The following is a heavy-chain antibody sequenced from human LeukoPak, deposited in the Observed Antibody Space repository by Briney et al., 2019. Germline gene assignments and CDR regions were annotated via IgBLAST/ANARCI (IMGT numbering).Heavy chain of an antibody. CDR2: IYYSGST. D-gene: IGHD6-19*01. J-gene: IGHJ5*02. V-gene: IGHV4-39*07. CDR3: ARGPRSGIAVAEWRWFDP. Sequence: PSETLSLTCTVSGGSISSSSYYWGWIRQPPGKGLEWIGSIYYSGSTYYNPSLKSRVTISVDTSKNQFSLKLSSVTAADTAVYYCARGPRSGIAVAEWRWFDPWGQGTLDTVSS. CDR1: GGSISSSSYY.